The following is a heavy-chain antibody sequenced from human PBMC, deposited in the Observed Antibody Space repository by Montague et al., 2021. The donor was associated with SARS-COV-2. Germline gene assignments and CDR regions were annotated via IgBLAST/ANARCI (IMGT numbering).Heavy chain of an antibody. Sequence: CAISGDSDSIAGPACNLDGHSSSLGSGWLRISYLPSKWTSEYALSVKSRLIISPDTSKNQFSLRLMSVTPDDTAVYYCARAYCSSTSCYPIDYWSQGTLVTVSS. V-gene: IGHV6-1*01. J-gene: IGHJ4*02. CDR3: ARAYCSSTSCYPIDY. CDR2: SYLPSKWTS. D-gene: IGHD2-2*01. CDR1: GDSDSIAGPA.